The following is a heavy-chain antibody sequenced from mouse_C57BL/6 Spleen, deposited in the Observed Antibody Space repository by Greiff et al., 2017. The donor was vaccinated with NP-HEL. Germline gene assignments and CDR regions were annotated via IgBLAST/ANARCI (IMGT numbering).Heavy chain of an antibody. CDR1: GYTFTSYW. CDR2: IHPNSGST. V-gene: IGHV1-64*01. Sequence: QVQLQQPGAELVKPGASVKLSCKASGYTFTSYWMHWVKQRPGQGLEWIGMIHPNSGSTNYNEKFKSKATLTVDKSSSTAYMQLSSLTSEDSAVYYCGGDDYDDFDYWGQGTTLTVSS. D-gene: IGHD2-4*01. J-gene: IGHJ2*01. CDR3: GGDDYDDFDY.